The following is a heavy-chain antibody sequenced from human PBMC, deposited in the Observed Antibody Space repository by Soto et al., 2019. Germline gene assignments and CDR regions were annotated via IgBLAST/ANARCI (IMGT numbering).Heavy chain of an antibody. J-gene: IGHJ4*02. CDR2: IYGSGAT. CDR1: GGSMFSYY. V-gene: IGHV4-4*07. D-gene: IGHD3-16*01. Sequence: QVQLQESGPGLVKASETLSLTCTVSGGSMFSYYCSWLRQPPGKGLEWIARIYGSGATNYNPALKPAVTVSLDMSRTKSSLGLTSVTAADTAVYYCAREGATSYASRYFDNWGPGTLVTVSS. CDR3: AREGATSYASRYFDN.